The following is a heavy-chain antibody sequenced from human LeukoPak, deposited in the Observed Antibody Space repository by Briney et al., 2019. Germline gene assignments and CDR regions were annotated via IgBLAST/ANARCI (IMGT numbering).Heavy chain of an antibody. D-gene: IGHD3-22*01. CDR1: GGSISSYY. V-gene: IGHV4-4*07. Sequence: SETLSLSCTVSGGSISSYYWSWIRQPPGKGLEWIGRIYTSGSTDYNPSLKSRVTMSVDTSKNQFSLKLSSVTAADTAVYYCARGSYDSSGYYYYGMDVWGQGTTVTVSS. CDR2: IYTSGST. J-gene: IGHJ6*02. CDR3: ARGSYDSSGYYYYGMDV.